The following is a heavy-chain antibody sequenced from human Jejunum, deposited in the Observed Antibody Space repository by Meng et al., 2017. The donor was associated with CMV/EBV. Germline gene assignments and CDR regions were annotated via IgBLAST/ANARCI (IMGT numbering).Heavy chain of an antibody. CDR2: ISSGSTIT. D-gene: IGHD6-25*01. V-gene: IGHV3-23*03. CDR1: SYA. J-gene: IGHJ6*02. CDR3: AKDISFRRLLSGYYYGMDA. Sequence: SYAMSLVRQAPGKGLEWVSIISSGSTITNYADSAKGRFTISRDNSKNTLYLQMNSLRAEDTAVYYCAKDISFRRLLSGYYYGMDAWGQGTTVTVSS.